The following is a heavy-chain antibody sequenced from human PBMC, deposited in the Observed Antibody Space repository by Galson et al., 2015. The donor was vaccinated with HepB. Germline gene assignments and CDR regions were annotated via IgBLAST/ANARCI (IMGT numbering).Heavy chain of an antibody. V-gene: IGHV3-7*03. CDR2: IKQDGSEK. CDR1: GFTFSSYW. Sequence: LRLSCAASGFTFSSYWMTWVRQAPGKGLEWVANIKQDGSEKYYVESVNGRFIISRDNAKNSLYLQMNSLRAEDTAVYYCARDGAMYGVVIPTDYWGQGTLVTVSS. J-gene: IGHJ4*02. CDR3: ARDGAMYGVVIPTDY. D-gene: IGHD3-3*01.